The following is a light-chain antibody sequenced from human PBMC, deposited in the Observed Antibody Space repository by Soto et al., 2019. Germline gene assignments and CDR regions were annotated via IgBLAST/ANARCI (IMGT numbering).Light chain of an antibody. CDR2: GAS. CDR1: QSVSSSY. V-gene: IGKV3-20*01. Sequence: EIVLTQSPGTLSLSPGERATLSCRASQSVSSSYLAWYQQKPGQAPRLLIYGASSRATGIPARFSCSGSGTDFTLTISSLEPEDFAVYYCQQYGISPPSRMSTVGQGTKLEIK. CDR3: QQYGISPPSRMST. J-gene: IGKJ2*01.